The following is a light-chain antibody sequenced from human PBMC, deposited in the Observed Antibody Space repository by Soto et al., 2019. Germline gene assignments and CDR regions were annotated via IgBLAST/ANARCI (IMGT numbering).Light chain of an antibody. CDR3: QQYANSPLT. Sequence: EDVLTQSPGTLSLSPGERATLSCRASQSVSNNYLGWFQQKPGQTPRLLIFDASNRATGIPDRFSGSGSGTDFTLTISRLEPEDFAMYYCQQYANSPLTFGGATRVEI. J-gene: IGKJ4*01. CDR2: DAS. V-gene: IGKV3-20*01. CDR1: QSVSNNY.